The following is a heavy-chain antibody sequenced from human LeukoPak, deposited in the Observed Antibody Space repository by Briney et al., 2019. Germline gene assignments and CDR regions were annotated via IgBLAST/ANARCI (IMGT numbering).Heavy chain of an antibody. J-gene: IGHJ4*02. D-gene: IGHD3-3*01. CDR3: ARDIRPRVESFDY. V-gene: IGHV1-69*04. CDR1: GGTFSSFA. Sequence: GASVKVSCQASGGTFSSFAINWVRQAPGQGLEWMGRIVPILGLTNYAEKFQGGVTITADKSTSTAYMEVSSLRSDDTAVYYCARDIRPRVESFDYWGQGTLVTVSS. CDR2: IVPILGLT.